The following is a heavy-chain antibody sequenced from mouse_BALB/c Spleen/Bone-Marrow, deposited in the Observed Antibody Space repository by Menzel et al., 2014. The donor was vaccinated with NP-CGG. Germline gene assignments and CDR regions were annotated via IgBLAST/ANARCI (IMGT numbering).Heavy chain of an antibody. Sequence: VQLQQSGAELVRPGTPVKLSCKASGYTLASYWMNWVKQRPGRGLEWIGRIDPSDSETHYNQKFKDKATLTVDKSSSTAYIQLSSLTSEDSAVYYCARWGAYFDYWGQGTTLTVSS. CDR1: GYTLASYW. CDR3: ARWGAYFDY. J-gene: IGHJ2*01. V-gene: IGHV1-61*01. CDR2: IDPSDSET.